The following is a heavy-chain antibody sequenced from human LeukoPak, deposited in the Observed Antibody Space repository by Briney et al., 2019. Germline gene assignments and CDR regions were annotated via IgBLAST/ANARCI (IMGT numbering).Heavy chain of an antibody. V-gene: IGHV4-34*01. CDR1: GFTFRNYW. CDR3: ARGPFDYGGNSVVYHYNGMDV. Sequence: GSLRLSCAASGFTFRNYWMSWVRQPPGKGLEWIGEINHKGSTNYNPSLKSRVTISVDTSKNQFSLKVRSVTAADTAVYYCARGPFDYGGNSVVYHYNGMDVWGQGTTVTVSS. J-gene: IGHJ6*02. CDR2: INHKGST. D-gene: IGHD4-23*01.